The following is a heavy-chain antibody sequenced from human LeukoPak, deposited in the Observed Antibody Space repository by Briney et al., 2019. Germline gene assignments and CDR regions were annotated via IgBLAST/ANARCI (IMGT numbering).Heavy chain of an antibody. CDR2: FDPEDGET. CDR3: ARDIGTTGGMDV. CDR1: GYTLTELS. V-gene: IGHV1-24*01. Sequence: ASVKVSCKVSGYTLTELSMHWVRQAPGKGLEWMGGFDPEDGETIYAQKFQGRVTMTEDTSTDTAYMELSSLRSEDTAVYYCARDIGTTGGMDVWGQGTTVTVSS. D-gene: IGHD1-1*01. J-gene: IGHJ6*02.